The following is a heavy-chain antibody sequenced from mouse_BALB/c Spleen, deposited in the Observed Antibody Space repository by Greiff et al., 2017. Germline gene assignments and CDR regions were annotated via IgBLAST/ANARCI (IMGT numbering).Heavy chain of an antibody. CDR3: ARSYYGSHYAMDY. CDR1: GFTFSNFG. CDR2: ISSDSSTF. D-gene: IGHD1-1*01. V-gene: IGHV5-17*02. J-gene: IGHJ4*01. Sequence: DVMLVESGGGLVQPGGSRKLSCAASGFTFSNFGMHWVRQAPAKGLEWVAYISSDSSTFYYADTVKGRFTISRDNPKNTLFLQMTSLRSEDTAMYYCARSYYGSHYAMDYWGQGTSVTVSS.